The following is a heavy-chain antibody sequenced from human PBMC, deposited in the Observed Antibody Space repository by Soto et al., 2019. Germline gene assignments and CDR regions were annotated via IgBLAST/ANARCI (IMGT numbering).Heavy chain of an antibody. Sequence: GGSLRLSCAASGFTFSSYGMHWVRQAPGKGLEWVAVISYDGSNKYYADSVKGRFTISRDNSKNTLYLQMNSLRAEDTAVYYCAKDLMTTVTTVHAFDIWGQGTMVTVSS. D-gene: IGHD4-17*01. CDR1: GFTFSSYG. J-gene: IGHJ3*02. CDR3: AKDLMTTVTTVHAFDI. V-gene: IGHV3-30*18. CDR2: ISYDGSNK.